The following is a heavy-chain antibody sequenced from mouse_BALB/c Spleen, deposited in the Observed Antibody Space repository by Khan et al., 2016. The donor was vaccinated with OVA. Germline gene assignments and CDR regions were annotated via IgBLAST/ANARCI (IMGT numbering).Heavy chain of an antibody. CDR2: IYPNNGDT. CDR1: GYTFTDYI. Sequence: VQLQQSGPELVKPGASVKISCRASGYTFTDYIMDWVKQSHGKSLEWIGYIYPNNGDTGYNQKFKTKATLTVDNSSSTAYMELRSLTSEDSAVYYCARSGYCSFAYWGQGTLVTVSA. J-gene: IGHJ3*01. CDR3: ARSGYCSFAY. D-gene: IGHD1-2*01. V-gene: IGHV1S29*02.